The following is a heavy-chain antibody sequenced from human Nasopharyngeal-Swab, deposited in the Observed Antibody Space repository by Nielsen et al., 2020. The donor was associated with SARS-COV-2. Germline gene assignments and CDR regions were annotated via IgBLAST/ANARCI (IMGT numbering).Heavy chain of an antibody. Sequence: RQATGKGLEWIGSVYYGGNTYYNPSLKSRVTISVDTSKNQFSLKLASVTAADTAVYYCAGLAAHGYFYYYYGMDVWGQGTTVTVSS. J-gene: IGHJ6*02. CDR2: VYYGGNT. V-gene: IGHV4-39*01. CDR3: AGLAAHGYFYYYYGMDV. D-gene: IGHD6-6*01.